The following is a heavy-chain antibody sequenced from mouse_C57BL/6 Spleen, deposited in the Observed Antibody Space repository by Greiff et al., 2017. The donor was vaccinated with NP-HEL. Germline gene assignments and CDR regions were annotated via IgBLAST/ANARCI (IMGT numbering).Heavy chain of an antibody. CDR3: ARYYYGSSYVWYFDV. V-gene: IGHV7-3*01. Sequence: EVKLVESGGGLVQPGGSLSLSCAASGFTFTDYYMSWVRQPPGKALAWLGFIRNKANGYTTEYSASVKGRFTISRDNSQSIHYLKMNALRAEDSATYYCARYYYGSSYVWYFDVWGTGTTVTVSS. CDR1: GFTFTDYY. D-gene: IGHD1-1*01. CDR2: IRNKANGYTT. J-gene: IGHJ1*03.